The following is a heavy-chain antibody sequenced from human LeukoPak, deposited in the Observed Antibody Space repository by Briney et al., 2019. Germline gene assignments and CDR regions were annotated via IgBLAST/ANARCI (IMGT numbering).Heavy chain of an antibody. Sequence: SETLSLTCAVYGGSFSGYYWSWIRQPAGKGLEWIGRIYTSGSTNCAPSLKSRVSMSIDTSKSQFSLNLRSVTAADTAVYYCARYVPVKTGTTRASFDYWGQGALVTVSS. J-gene: IGHJ4*02. CDR1: GGSFSGYY. D-gene: IGHD1-1*01. CDR3: ARYVPVKTGTTRASFDY. V-gene: IGHV4-59*10. CDR2: IYTSGST.